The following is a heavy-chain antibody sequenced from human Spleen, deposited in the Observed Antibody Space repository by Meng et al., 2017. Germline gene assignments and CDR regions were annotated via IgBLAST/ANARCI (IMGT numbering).Heavy chain of an antibody. V-gene: IGHV1-8*01. J-gene: IGHJ4*02. CDR1: GYSFNNLD. CDR2: MNPNSGNT. Sequence: QVKLVQCGAEVKKPGASTKVACKASGYSFNNLDINWVRQATGQGLEWMGWMNPNSGNTGYAQKFQGRVTMTRNTSISTAYMELSSLRSEDTAVYYCARGGELDSWGQGTLVTVSS. CDR3: ARGGELDS.